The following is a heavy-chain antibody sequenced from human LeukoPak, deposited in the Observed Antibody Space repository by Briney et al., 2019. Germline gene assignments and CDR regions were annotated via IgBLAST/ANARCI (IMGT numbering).Heavy chain of an antibody. CDR2: ISVSGNT. J-gene: IGHJ4*02. CDR3: AKAPVTTCSGAYCYPFDY. D-gene: IGHD2-15*01. CDR1: GFTLSSYA. Sequence: PGGALRLSCAASGFTLSSYAMSWVRQGPGKGLEGVSAISVSGNTYHADSVKGRFTISRDSSKNTLYLQMHSLRAGDAAVYYCAKAPVTTCSGAYCYPFDYWSQGTLVTVSS. V-gene: IGHV3-23*01.